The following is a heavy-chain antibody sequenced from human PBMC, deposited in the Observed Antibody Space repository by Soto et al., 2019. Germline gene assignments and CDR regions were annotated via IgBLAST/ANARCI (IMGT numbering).Heavy chain of an antibody. CDR2: IYYSGST. V-gene: IGHV4-39*02. Sequence: PSETLSLTCTVSGGSISSSSYYWGWIRQPPGKGLEWIGSIYYSGSTYYNPSLKSRVTISVDTSTSTAYMELRSLRSDDTAVYYCARDTVVVAATLFDYWGQGTLVTVSS. CDR3: ARDTVVVAATLFDY. CDR1: GGSISSSSYY. D-gene: IGHD2-15*01. J-gene: IGHJ4*02.